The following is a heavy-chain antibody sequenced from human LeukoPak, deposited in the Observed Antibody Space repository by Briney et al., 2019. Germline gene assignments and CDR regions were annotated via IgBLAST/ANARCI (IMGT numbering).Heavy chain of an antibody. V-gene: IGHV1-46*01. CDR3: ARDSSGYYYLIDY. J-gene: IGHJ4*02. CDR2: INPSGGST. D-gene: IGHD3-22*01. Sequence: GASVKVSCKASGYTFTSYYTHWVRQAPGQGLEWMGIINPSGGSTSYAQKFQGRVTMTRDTSTSTVYMELNSLRSEDTAVYYCARDSSGYYYLIDYWGQGTLVTVSS. CDR1: GYTFTSYY.